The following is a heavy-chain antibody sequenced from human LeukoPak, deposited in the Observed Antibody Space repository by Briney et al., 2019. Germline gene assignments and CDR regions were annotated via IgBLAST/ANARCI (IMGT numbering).Heavy chain of an antibody. J-gene: IGHJ4*02. CDR3: ARDRAASDLDY. CDR1: GFTFSSYA. D-gene: IGHD6-13*01. Sequence: PGRSLRLSCAASGFTFSSYAMHWVRQAPGKGLEWVAVISYDGSNKYYADSVKGRFTISRDNAKNTLYLQMSGLRAEDTAVYYCARDRAASDLDYWGQGTLVTVSS. CDR2: ISYDGSNK. V-gene: IGHV3-30-3*01.